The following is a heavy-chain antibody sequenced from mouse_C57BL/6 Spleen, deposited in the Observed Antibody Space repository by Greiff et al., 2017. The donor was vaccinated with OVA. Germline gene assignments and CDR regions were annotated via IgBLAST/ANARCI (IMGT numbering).Heavy chain of an antibody. CDR3: ARSFAGYYYFDY. CDR1: GYTFTSYT. D-gene: IGHD2-2*01. J-gene: IGHJ2*01. CDR2: INPSSGYT. Sequence: VQLQQSGAELARPGASVKMSCKASGYTFTSYTMHWVKQRPGQGLEWIGYINPSSGYTKYNQKFKDKATLTADKSSSTAYMQLSSLTSEDSAVYYCARSFAGYYYFDYWGQGTTLTVSS. V-gene: IGHV1-4*01.